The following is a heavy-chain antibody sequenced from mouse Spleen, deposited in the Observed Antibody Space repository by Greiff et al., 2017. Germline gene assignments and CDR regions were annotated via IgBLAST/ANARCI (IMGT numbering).Heavy chain of an antibody. D-gene: IGHD2-4*01. CDR1: GFTFSSYT. Sequence: EVHLVESGGGLVKPGGSLKLSCAASGFTFSSYTMSWVRQTPEKRLEWVATISSGGSYTYYPDSVKGRFTISRDNAKNTLYLQMSSLKSEDTAMYYCTSYDYDPFAYWGQGTLVTVSA. J-gene: IGHJ3*01. V-gene: IGHV5-6-4*01. CDR3: TSYDYDPFAY. CDR2: ISSGGSYT.